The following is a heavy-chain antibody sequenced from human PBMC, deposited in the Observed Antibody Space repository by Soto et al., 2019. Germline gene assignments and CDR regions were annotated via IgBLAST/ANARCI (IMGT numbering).Heavy chain of an antibody. CDR2: ISYDGSNK. Sequence: QVQLVESGGGVVQPGRSLRLSCAASGFTFSSYGMHWVRQAPGKGLEWVAVISYDGSNKYYADSVKGRFTISRDNSKNTLYLQMNSLRAEDTAMYYCAKDRSYYYYMDVWGKGTTVTVSS. CDR3: AKDRSYYYYMDV. J-gene: IGHJ6*03. V-gene: IGHV3-30*18. CDR1: GFTFSSYG.